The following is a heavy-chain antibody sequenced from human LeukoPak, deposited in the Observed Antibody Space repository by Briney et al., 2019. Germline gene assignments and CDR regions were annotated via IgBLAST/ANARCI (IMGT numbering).Heavy chain of an antibody. V-gene: IGHV3-48*03. J-gene: IGHJ3*02. CDR3: ARLSDAKDAFDI. CDR1: GFTFSSYE. Sequence: GGSLRLSCAVSGFTFSSYEMSWVRQAPGKGPEWISYISGSGDTIYYADSVKGRFTISRDNAKNSLYLQMNSLRAEDTAVYYCARLSDAKDAFDIWGQGTMVTVSS. D-gene: IGHD2-2*01. CDR2: ISGSGDTI.